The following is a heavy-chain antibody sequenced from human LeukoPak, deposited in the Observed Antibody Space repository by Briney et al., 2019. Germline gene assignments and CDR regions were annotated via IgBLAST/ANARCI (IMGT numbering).Heavy chain of an antibody. D-gene: IGHD5-18*01. V-gene: IGHV4-4*07. CDR1: GGSIRSYY. CDR2: IYSSGRT. Sequence: SEALFLTCSVPGGSIRSYYGRWIRQPAGKGVELIGRIYSSGRTSSNPSLKSRVTMSVVTAKNQLSLQQSSVTAPVTVLFCGARDQGGYSDGRDYWGEGTLVTASS. J-gene: IGHJ4*02. CDR3: ARDQGGYSDGRDY.